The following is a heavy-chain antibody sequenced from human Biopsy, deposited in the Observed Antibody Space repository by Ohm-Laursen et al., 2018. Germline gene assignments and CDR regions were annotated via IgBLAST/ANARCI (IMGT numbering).Heavy chain of an antibody. D-gene: IGHD3-9*01. CDR3: VREPKTGTAEAWYFDL. CDR2: IYYTGNT. V-gene: IGHV4-31*03. Sequence: SDTLSLTCTVSGGSISSETNYWGWIRQHPGKGLEWIGSIYYTGNTKYNPSLQSRLSMSVDTSKNQFSLKLSSVTAADTAVYYCVREPKTGTAEAWYFDLWGRGSPVTVPS. CDR1: GGSISSETNY. J-gene: IGHJ2*01.